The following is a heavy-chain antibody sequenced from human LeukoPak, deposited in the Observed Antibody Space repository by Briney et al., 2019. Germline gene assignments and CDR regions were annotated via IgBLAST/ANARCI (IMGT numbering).Heavy chain of an antibody. V-gene: IGHV3-66*02. D-gene: IGHD2-15*01. CDR3: AREGCSGRTCYGYFDS. Sequence: GGSLRLSCAASGFSVDGNHMSWVRQAPDKGLEWVSVIYRAGSAYYAGSVKGRFTISRDNSKNALYLQMNSLRVEDTATYYCAREGCSGRTCYGYFDSWGQGTLVTVSS. CDR1: GFSVDGNH. CDR2: IYRAGSA. J-gene: IGHJ4*02.